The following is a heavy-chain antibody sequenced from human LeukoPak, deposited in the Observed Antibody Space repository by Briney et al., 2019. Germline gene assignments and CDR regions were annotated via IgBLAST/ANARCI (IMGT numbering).Heavy chain of an antibody. J-gene: IGHJ4*02. CDR2: ISSDGRWT. V-gene: IGHV3-43*01. D-gene: IGHD1-26*01. CDR1: GFTCDDYT. CDR3: VKDFRGDRGSTHFDS. Sequence: GGSLRLSCTTSGFTCDDYTMHWLRHTPGKGLLGVSRISSDGRWTFYVDSGRGRVTISRDSSKNSLYLHMNTLKTEDSAFYYCVKDFRGDRGSTHFDSWGQGILVTVSS.